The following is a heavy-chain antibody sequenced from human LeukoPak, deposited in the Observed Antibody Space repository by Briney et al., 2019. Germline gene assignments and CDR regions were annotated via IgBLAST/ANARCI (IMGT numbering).Heavy chain of an antibody. CDR1: GFPFRSYA. Sequence: GGSLRLSCVASGFPFRSYAMTWVRQTPGKGLESVSVITDDEDTYYADSVKGRFTISRDNSQNTVFLQMNSLRAEDTAVYYCAKDRITMVRGVWYYFDYWGQGTLVTVSS. D-gene: IGHD3-10*01. V-gene: IGHV3-23*01. CDR3: AKDRITMVRGVWYYFDY. CDR2: ITDDEDT. J-gene: IGHJ4*02.